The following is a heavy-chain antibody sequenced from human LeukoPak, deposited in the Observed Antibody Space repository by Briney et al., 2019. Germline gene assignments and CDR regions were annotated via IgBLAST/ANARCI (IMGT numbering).Heavy chain of an antibody. CDR1: GGTFSNYG. CDR2: IIPIFDTA. V-gene: IGHV1-69*13. Sequence: ASVKVSCKASGGTFSNYGISWVRQAPGQGLEWMGGIIPIFDTANYAQKFQGRVTITADESTSTAYMELSSLRSEDTAVYYARGYSSSWYLRSYYYYYYMDVWGKGTTVTISS. D-gene: IGHD6-13*01. J-gene: IGHJ6*03. CDR3: ARGYSSSWYLRSYYYYYYMDV.